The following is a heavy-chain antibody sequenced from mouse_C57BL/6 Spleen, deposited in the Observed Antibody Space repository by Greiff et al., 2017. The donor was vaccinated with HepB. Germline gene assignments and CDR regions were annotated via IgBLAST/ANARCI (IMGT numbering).Heavy chain of an antibody. Sequence: VQLQQSGAELVRPGASVTLSCKASGYTFTDYEMHWVKQTPVHGLEWIGAIDPETGGTAYNQKFKGKAILTADKSSSTAYMELRSLTSEDSAVYYCTRLYGSSHQAWFAYWGQGTLVTVSA. CDR1: GYTFTDYE. V-gene: IGHV1-15*01. CDR2: IDPETGGT. J-gene: IGHJ3*01. CDR3: TRLYGSSHQAWFAY. D-gene: IGHD1-1*01.